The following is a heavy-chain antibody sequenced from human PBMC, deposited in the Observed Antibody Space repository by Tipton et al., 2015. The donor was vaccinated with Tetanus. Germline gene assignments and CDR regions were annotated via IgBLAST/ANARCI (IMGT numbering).Heavy chain of an antibody. CDR3: ARDDGGSSSGNDY. J-gene: IGHJ4*02. V-gene: IGHV1-2*02. Sequence: QSGPEVKKPGASVKVSCKASGYTFTSYDINWVRQAPGQGLEWMGWINPNSGGTNYAQKFQGRVTMTRDTSISTAYMEVSRLRSDDTAVYYCARDDGGSSSGNDYWGQGTLVTVSP. CDR1: GYTFTSYD. CDR2: INPNSGGT. D-gene: IGHD6-6*01.